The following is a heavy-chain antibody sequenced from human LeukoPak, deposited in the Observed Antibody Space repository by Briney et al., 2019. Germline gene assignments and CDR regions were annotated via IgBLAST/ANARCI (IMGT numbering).Heavy chain of an antibody. CDR1: GYTFTGYY. J-gene: IGHJ4*02. V-gene: IGHV1-2*06. D-gene: IGHD1-26*01. CDR2: INPNSGGT. CDR3: AREGSSRWELLFRYSFDC. Sequence: GASVKVSCKASGYTFTGYYMHWVRQAPGQGLEWMGRINPNSGGTNYAQKFQGRVTMTRDTSISTAYMELSRLRSDDTAVYYCAREGSSRWELLFRYSFDCWGQGTLVTVSS.